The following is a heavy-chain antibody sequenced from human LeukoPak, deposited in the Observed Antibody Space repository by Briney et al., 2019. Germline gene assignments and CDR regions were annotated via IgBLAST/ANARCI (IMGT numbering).Heavy chain of an antibody. Sequence: SETLSLTCTVSGGSISSSSYYWGWIRQPPGKGLEWIGSIYYSGSTYYNPSLKSRVTISVDTSKNQFSLKLSSVTAADKAVYYCAGMTVDCSSTRSYSWFDPWGQGTLVTVSS. CDR1: GGSISSSSYY. J-gene: IGHJ5*02. D-gene: IGHD2-2*01. CDR2: IYYSGST. CDR3: AGMTVDCSSTRSYSWFDP. V-gene: IGHV4-39*07.